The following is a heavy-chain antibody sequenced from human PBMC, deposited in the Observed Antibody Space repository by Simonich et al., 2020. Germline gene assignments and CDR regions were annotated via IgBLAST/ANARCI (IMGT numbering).Heavy chain of an antibody. CDR1: GFTFSNYG. Sequence: QVQLVESGGGVVQPGRSLRLSCAASGFTFSNYGMHWVRQAPCKGVEWVAVILYDGSNKYYADTVKGRFTISRDNSKNTLYLQMNSLRAEDTSVYYCARDRYCSGGSCYYFDYWGQGTLVTVSS. D-gene: IGHD2-15*01. CDR2: ILYDGSNK. V-gene: IGHV3-33*01. J-gene: IGHJ4*02. CDR3: ARDRYCSGGSCYYFDY.